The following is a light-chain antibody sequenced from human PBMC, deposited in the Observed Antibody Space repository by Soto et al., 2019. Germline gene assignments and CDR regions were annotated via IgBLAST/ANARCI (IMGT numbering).Light chain of an antibody. Sequence: DIRRTQSPATLSASVGDRVTVTCRASQTISSWLAWYQQKPGKAPKLLIYKASTLKSGVPSRVSGSGSGTEFTLTISSLQPDDFATYYCQHYNSYSEAFGQGTKVDI. CDR1: QTISSW. CDR3: QHYNSYSEA. CDR2: KAS. V-gene: IGKV1-5*03. J-gene: IGKJ1*01.